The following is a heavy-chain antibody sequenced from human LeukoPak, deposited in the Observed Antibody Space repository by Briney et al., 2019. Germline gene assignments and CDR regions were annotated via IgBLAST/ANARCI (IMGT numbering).Heavy chain of an antibody. CDR2: ISSSSSYI. D-gene: IGHD6-13*01. CDR3: ARDRPAAAGRPYYFDY. Sequence: GGSLRLSCAASGFTFSSYSMTWVRQAPGKGLEWVSSISSSSSYIYYADSVKGRFTISRDNAKNSLYLQMNSLRAEDTAVYYCARDRPAAAGRPYYFDYWGQGTLVTVSS. J-gene: IGHJ4*02. V-gene: IGHV3-21*01. CDR1: GFTFSSYS.